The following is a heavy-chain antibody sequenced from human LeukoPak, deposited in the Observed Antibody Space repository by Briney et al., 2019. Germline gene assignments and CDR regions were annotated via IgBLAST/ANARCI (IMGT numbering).Heavy chain of an antibody. CDR2: IYTSGST. J-gene: IGHJ3*02. CDR1: GGSISSGSYY. D-gene: IGHD2-2*01. Sequence: PSQTLSLTCTVSGGSISSGSYYYWNWIRQPAGKKLEWIGRIYTSGSTNYNPSLKSRVTISIDTSKNQFSLKLSSVTAADTAVYYCAREGRWGSTSPGGDAFDIWGQGTMVTVSS. CDR3: AREGRWGSTSPGGDAFDI. V-gene: IGHV4-61*02.